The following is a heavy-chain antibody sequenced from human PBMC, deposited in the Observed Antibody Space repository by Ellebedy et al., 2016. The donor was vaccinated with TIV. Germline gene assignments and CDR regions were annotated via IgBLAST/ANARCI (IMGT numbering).Heavy chain of an antibody. Sequence: MPSETLSLTCAVSGDSINTQNWWQWVRQTPGKGLEWIGESDHSGNVYYSPSFKSRVTILVDRSKNQFSLNLNSVTAADTAIYCCARVIGGCSDFSCYLDPWGQGILVTVS. CDR2: SDHSGNV. CDR1: GDSINTQNW. CDR3: ARVIGGCSDFSCYLDP. J-gene: IGHJ5*02. V-gene: IGHV4-4*01. D-gene: IGHD2-2*01.